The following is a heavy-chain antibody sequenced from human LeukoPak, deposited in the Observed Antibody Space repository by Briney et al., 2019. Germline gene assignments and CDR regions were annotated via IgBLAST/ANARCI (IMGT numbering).Heavy chain of an antibody. CDR3: AKLGDCANGVCYSREDRAYYFDY. D-gene: IGHD2-8*01. Sequence: TGGSLRLSCAASGFTFSSYAMSWVRQAPGKGLEWVSVISGRGGSTYYADSVKGRFTISRDNSKNTLYLQMNSLRAEDTAVYYCAKLGDCANGVCYSREDRAYYFDYWGQGTLVTVSS. J-gene: IGHJ4*02. CDR2: ISGRGGST. CDR1: GFTFSSYA. V-gene: IGHV3-23*01.